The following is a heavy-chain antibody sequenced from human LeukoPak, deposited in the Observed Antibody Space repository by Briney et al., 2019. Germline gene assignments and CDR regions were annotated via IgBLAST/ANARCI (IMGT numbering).Heavy chain of an antibody. CDR3: ARDPGPRITMVRGVITDYYYGMDV. CDR2: IYYSGST. Sequence: SETLSLTCTVSGGSISSYYWSWIRQPPGKGLEWIGYIYYSGSTNYNPSLKSRVTISVDTSKNQFSLKLSSVTAADTAVCYCARDPGPRITMVRGVITDYYYGMDVWGKGTTVTVSS. CDR1: GGSISSYY. J-gene: IGHJ6*04. V-gene: IGHV4-59*01. D-gene: IGHD3-10*01.